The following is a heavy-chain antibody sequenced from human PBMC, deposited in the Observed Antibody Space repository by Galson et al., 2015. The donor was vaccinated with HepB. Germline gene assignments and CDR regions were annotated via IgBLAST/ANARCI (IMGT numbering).Heavy chain of an antibody. D-gene: IGHD3-22*01. CDR1: GFTFSSYG. J-gene: IGHJ4*02. Sequence: SLRLSCAASGFTFSSYGMHWVRQAPGKGLEWVAVIWYDGSNKYYADSVKGRFTISRDNSKNTLYLQMNSLRAEDTAVYYCARPLTRYYYDSSGLDYWGQGTLVTVSS. V-gene: IGHV3-33*08. CDR3: ARPLTRYYYDSSGLDY. CDR2: IWYDGSNK.